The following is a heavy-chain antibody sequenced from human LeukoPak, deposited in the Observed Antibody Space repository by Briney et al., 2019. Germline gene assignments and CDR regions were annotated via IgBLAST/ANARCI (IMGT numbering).Heavy chain of an antibody. J-gene: IGHJ4*02. CDR2: ITTATSSYI. Sequence: PGGSLGLSCAASGFTFSSRDMNWVRQAPGKGLEWVSSITTATSSYIYYADSVKGRFTISRDDAKNSLYLQMDSLRAEDTAVYFCATFPSVWTRWGQGTLVTVSS. CDR1: GFTFSSRD. D-gene: IGHD3-16*01. CDR3: ATFPSVWTR. V-gene: IGHV3-21*01.